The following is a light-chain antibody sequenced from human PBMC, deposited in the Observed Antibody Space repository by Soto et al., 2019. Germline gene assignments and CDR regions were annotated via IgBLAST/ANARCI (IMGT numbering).Light chain of an antibody. Sequence: QSALTQPASVSGSPGQSITISCTGTSSDVGGYNYVSWYQQHPGKAPKLMIYDVRNRPSGVSNRFSGSKSGNTASLTISGLQAEDEPDYYCSSYTSSSSLVFGGGTKLTVL. J-gene: IGLJ3*02. CDR2: DVR. CDR3: SSYTSSSSLV. CDR1: SSDVGGYNY. V-gene: IGLV2-14*01.